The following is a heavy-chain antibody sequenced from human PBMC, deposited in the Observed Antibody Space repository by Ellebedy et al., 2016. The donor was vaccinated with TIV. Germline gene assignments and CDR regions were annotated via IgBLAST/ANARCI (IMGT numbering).Heavy chain of an antibody. CDR1: GYSFTDFW. J-gene: IGHJ4*02. CDR2: IFPGDSET. V-gene: IGHV5-51*01. CDR3: ASQLADYFDS. Sequence: GESLKISCKGSGYSFTDFWIGWVRQMPGKSLEYMGIIFPGDSETRYSPSFQGQVTISADKSISTAYLEWSSLKASDTAMYYCASQLADYFDSWGQGTPVTVSS. D-gene: IGHD2-21*01.